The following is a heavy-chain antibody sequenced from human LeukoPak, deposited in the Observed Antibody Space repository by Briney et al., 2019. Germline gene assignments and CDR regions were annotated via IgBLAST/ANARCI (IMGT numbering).Heavy chain of an antibody. J-gene: IGHJ6*02. CDR1: GGSISSGGYY. V-gene: IGHV4-31*01. CDR2: IYYSGST. CDR3: ARLARIVATTNGYYYYYGMDV. D-gene: IGHD5-12*01. Sequence: SQTLSLTCTVSGGSISSGGYYWSWLRQHPGKGLEWIVYIYYSGSTYYNPSLKSQVTISVDTSKNQFSLKLSSVTPADAAVYYCARLARIVATTNGYYYYYGMDVWGQGTTVTVSS.